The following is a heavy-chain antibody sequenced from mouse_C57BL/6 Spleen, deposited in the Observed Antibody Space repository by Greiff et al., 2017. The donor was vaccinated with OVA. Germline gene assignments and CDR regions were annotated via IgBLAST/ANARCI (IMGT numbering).Heavy chain of an antibody. CDR3: ARDFRRDAMDY. CDR1: GFTFSSYA. J-gene: IGHJ4*01. Sequence: EVMLVESGGGLVKPGGSLKLSCAASGFTFSSYAMSWVRQTPEKRLEWVATISDGGSYTYYPDNVKGRFTISRDNAKNNLYLQMSHLKSEDTAMYYCARDFRRDAMDYWGQGTSVTVSS. V-gene: IGHV5-4*01. CDR2: ISDGGSYT.